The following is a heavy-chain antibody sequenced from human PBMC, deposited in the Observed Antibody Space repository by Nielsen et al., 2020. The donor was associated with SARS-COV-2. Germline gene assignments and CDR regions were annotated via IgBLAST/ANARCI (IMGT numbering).Heavy chain of an antibody. V-gene: IGHV4-39*02. CDR2: IYYSGSV. D-gene: IGHD2-2*01. J-gene: IGHJ3*02. CDR3: ARGDIAVVPAAMFRGDDAFDI. CDR1: GGSLSSRNYY. Sequence: SETLSLTCTVSGGSLSSRNYYWGWIRQPPGKGLEWIGIIYYSGSVSYNPSLRSRVTISVDTSKKHFSLKLTSVTAADTAVYFCARGDIAVVPAAMFRGDDAFDIWGQGTMVRVSS.